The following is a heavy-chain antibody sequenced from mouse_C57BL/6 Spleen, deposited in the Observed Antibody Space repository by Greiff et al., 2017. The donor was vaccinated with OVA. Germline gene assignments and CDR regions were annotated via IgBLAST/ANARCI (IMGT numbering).Heavy chain of an antibody. CDR2: INPNNGGT. D-gene: IGHD2-3*01. Sequence: EVQLQQSGPELVKPGASVKISCKASGYTFTDYYMNWVKQSHGKSLEWIGDINPNNGGTSYNQKFKGKATLTVDKSSSTAYMELRSLTSEDSAVYYCARLGMGGFAYWGQGTLVTVSA. CDR1: GYTFTDYY. CDR3: ARLGMGGFAY. V-gene: IGHV1-26*01. J-gene: IGHJ3*01.